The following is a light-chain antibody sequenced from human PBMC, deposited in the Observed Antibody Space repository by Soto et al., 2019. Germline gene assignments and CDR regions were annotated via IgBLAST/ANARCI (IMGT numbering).Light chain of an antibody. J-gene: IGLJ3*02. CDR2: DVS. CDR1: SSDVGSYNF. V-gene: IGLV2-23*02. Sequence: QSVLTQPASVYGSPGQSITISCTGGSSDVGSYNFVSWYQQHPGKAPKLMIYDVSKRPSGVSNRFSGSKSGNTASLTISGLHAEDEADYYCCSYAGTSTWVFGGGTKLTVL. CDR3: CSYAGTSTWV.